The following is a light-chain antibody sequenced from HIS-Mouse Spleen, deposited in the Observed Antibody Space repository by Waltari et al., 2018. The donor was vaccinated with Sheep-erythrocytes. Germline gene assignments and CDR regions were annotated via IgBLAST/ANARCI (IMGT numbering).Light chain of an antibody. V-gene: IGLV3-10*01. J-gene: IGLJ2*01. CDR2: EDS. CDR1: ALPKKY. Sequence: SYELTQPPPVSVSPGQTARIPCSGDALPKKYAYGYQQKSGQAPVLVIYEDSKRPSGIPERFSGSSSGTMATLTISGAQVEDEADYYCYSTDSSGNHRVFGGGTKLTVL. CDR3: YSTDSSGNHRV.